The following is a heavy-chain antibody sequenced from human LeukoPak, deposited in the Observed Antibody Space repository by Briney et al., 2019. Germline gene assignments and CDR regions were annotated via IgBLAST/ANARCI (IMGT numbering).Heavy chain of an antibody. CDR2: IYTSGAT. Sequence: SETLSLTCTVASGSISGHYWSWIRQPAGKEMQWVGRIYTSGATNYNHSLKSRVTMSIDTSKKEFTLKLTSVTAADTAVYYCARDQYFDFWSSTATPYYFDYWGQGTLVTVSS. J-gene: IGHJ4*02. V-gene: IGHV4-4*07. CDR1: SGSISGHY. D-gene: IGHD3-3*01. CDR3: ARDQYFDFWSSTATPYYFDY.